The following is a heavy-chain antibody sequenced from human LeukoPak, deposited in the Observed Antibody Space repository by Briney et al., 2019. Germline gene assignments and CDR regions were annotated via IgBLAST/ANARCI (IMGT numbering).Heavy chain of an antibody. CDR2: IYYSGST. V-gene: IGHV4-31*03. D-gene: IGHD3-9*01. Sequence: PSQTLSLTCTVSGGPISNGNYYWSWIRQHLGKGLEWIGYIYYSGSTYYSPSLKSRLTISVDTSQNQFSLKLSSVTAADTAVYYCAGVRYFDWRVDSWGQGTLVTVSS. CDR3: AGVRYFDWRVDS. CDR1: GGPISNGNYY. J-gene: IGHJ4*02.